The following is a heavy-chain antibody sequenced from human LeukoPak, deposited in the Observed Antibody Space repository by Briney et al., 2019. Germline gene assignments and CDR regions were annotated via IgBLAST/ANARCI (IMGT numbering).Heavy chain of an antibody. CDR1: GGSISSYY. Sequence: SETLSLTCTVSGGSISSYYWSWIRQPPGKGLEWIGYIYYSGSTNYNPSLKSRVTISVDTSKNQFSLKLSSVTAADTAVYYCARENEGNAGLYYYYYMDVWGKGTTVTVS. J-gene: IGHJ6*03. CDR3: ARENEGNAGLYYYYYMDV. CDR2: IYYSGST. V-gene: IGHV4-59*01. D-gene: IGHD1-1*01.